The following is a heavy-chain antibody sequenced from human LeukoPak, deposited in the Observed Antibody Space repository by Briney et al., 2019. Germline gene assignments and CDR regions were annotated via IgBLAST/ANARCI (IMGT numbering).Heavy chain of an antibody. V-gene: IGHV4-59*02. CDR1: GASVSSYY. CDR3: ARNRGSSDAFDI. CDR2: IYYSGST. Sequence: SETLSLTCTVSGASVSSYYWSWIRQPPGKGLEWIGYIYYSGSTNYNPSLKSRVTISVDASKNQISLKLSSVTAADTAVYYCARNRGSSDAFDIWGQGTMVTVSS. J-gene: IGHJ3*02. D-gene: IGHD1-26*01.